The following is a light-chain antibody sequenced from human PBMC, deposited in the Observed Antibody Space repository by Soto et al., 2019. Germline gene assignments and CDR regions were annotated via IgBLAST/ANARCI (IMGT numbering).Light chain of an antibody. V-gene: IGKV1-5*03. CDR1: RSISSY. J-gene: IGKJ4*01. CDR2: KAS. Sequence: DIQMTQSPSSLSASVGDRVASTCRASRSISSYLAWYQHKPGKAPKVLIYKASTLESGVPSRFSGSGSGTEFTLTISSLQPDDFATYYCQQYNSNPLTFGGGTKVEIK. CDR3: QQYNSNPLT.